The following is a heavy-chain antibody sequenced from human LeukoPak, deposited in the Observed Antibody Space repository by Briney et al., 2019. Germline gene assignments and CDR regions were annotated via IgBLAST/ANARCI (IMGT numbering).Heavy chain of an antibody. CDR2: ISSSDGST. Sequence: GGSLRLSCAASGFTFSSYAMSWIRQAPGKGLEWVSAISSSDGSTYYADSVKGRFTISRDNSKNTLYLQMNSLRAEDTAVYYCARAENSAAYSAFDYWGQGTLVTVYS. V-gene: IGHV3-23*01. CDR3: ARAENSAAYSAFDY. CDR1: GFTFSSYA. J-gene: IGHJ4*02. D-gene: IGHD1-26*01.